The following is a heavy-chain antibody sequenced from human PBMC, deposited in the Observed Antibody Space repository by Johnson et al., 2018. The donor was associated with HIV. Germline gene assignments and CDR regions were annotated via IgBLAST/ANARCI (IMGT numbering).Heavy chain of an antibody. CDR3: ARVAAFGGVIAVGAFDI. Sequence: VQVVESGGGVVQPGRSLRLSCAASGFTFSSYGMHWVRQAPGKGLEWVAVIYYDGSIKYYAGSVKGRFTISRDNAKNSLYLQMNSLRAEDTAVYYCARVAAFGGVIAVGAFDIWGQGTMVTVSS. CDR2: IYYDGSIK. V-gene: IGHV3-33*01. D-gene: IGHD3-16*02. J-gene: IGHJ3*02. CDR1: GFTFSSYG.